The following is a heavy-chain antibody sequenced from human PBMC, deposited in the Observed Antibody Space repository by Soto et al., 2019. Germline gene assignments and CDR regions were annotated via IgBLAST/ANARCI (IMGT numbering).Heavy chain of an antibody. Sequence: GGSLRLSCPASGFTFSDYAMSWVRQAPGKGLELVSVITGSGGGTYYADSARGRFVISRDNSKNTLYLQMSDLRAEDTAVYYCAREAIAAAVTGFFNCWGRGTLVTVSS. CDR2: ITGSGGGT. J-gene: IGHJ4*02. CDR1: GFTFSDYA. CDR3: AREAIAAAVTGFFNC. V-gene: IGHV3-23*01. D-gene: IGHD5-12*01.